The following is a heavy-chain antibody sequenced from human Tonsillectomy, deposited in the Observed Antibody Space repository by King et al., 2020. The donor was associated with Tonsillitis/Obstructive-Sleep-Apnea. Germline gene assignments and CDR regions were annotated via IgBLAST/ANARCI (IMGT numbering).Heavy chain of an antibody. CDR1: GFTFSSYA. J-gene: IGHJ4*02. CDR2: ISSNGGST. Sequence: VQLVESGGGLVQPGGSLRLSCAASGFTFSSYAMHWVRQAPGKGLEYVSAISSNGGSTYYANSVKGRFTISRDNSKNTLYLQMGSLRAEDMAVYYCAREIGGIAGAGDFDYWGQGTLVTVSS. V-gene: IGHV3-64*01. CDR3: AREIGGIAGAGDFDY. D-gene: IGHD6-19*01.